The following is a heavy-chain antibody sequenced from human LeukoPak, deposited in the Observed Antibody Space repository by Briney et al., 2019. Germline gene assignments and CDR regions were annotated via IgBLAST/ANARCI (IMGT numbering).Heavy chain of an antibody. D-gene: IGHD1-26*01. Sequence: ASVKVSCKVSGYTLTELSMHWVRQAPGKGLEWMGGFDPEDGETIYAQKFQGRVTMTEDTSTDTAYMELSSLRSEDTAVYCCATDSGSYYAEYFQHWGQGTLVTVSS. CDR3: ATDSGSYYAEYFQH. CDR2: FDPEDGET. CDR1: GYTLTELS. V-gene: IGHV1-24*01. J-gene: IGHJ1*01.